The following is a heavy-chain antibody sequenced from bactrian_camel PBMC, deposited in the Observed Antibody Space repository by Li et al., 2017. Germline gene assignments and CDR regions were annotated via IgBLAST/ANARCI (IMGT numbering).Heavy chain of an antibody. CDR1: GLTFDDVV. CDR3: PFDY. D-gene: IGHD5*01. Sequence: HVQLVESGGGSVQAGGSLRLSCTVSGLTFDDVVMGWFRQAPGKEREGVAHIASDGRTTYADSVKGRFTISQDNAKNTVYLRTLPCATVRQSPSTGPFDYWGQGTQVTVS. CDR2: IASDGRT. J-gene: IGHJ6*01. V-gene: IGHV3S63*01.